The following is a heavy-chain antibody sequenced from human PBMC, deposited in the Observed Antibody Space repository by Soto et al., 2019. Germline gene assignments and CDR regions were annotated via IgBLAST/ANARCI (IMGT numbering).Heavy chain of an antibody. Sequence: SETLSLTCTVSGGSISSYYWSWIRQPPGKGLEWIGYIYYSGSTNYNPSLKSRVTISVDTSKNQFSLKLSSVTAADTAVYYCARAVVLVPAANNWFDPWGQGTLVTVSS. V-gene: IGHV4-59*01. CDR1: GGSISSYY. J-gene: IGHJ5*02. D-gene: IGHD2-2*01. CDR2: IYYSGST. CDR3: ARAVVLVPAANNWFDP.